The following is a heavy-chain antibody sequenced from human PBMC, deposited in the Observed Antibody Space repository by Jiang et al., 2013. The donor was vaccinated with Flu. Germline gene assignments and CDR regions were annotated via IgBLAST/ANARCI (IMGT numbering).Heavy chain of an antibody. CDR2: INHSGST. CDR3: ARQYYYDSSGYMGFDY. V-gene: IGHV4-34*01. D-gene: IGHD3-22*01. CDR1: GGSFSGYY. Sequence: LLKPSETLSLTCAVYGGSFSGYYWSWIRQPPEKGLEWIGEINHSGSTNYNPSLKSRVTISVDTSKNQFSLKLSSVTAADTAVYYCARQYYYDSSGYMGFDYWGQGTLVTVSS. J-gene: IGHJ4*02.